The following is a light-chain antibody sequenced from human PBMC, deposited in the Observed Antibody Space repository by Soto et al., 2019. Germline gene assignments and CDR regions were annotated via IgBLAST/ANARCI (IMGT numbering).Light chain of an antibody. V-gene: IGLV2-14*01. Sequence: QSVLTQPASVSGSPGQSITISCTGNSSDIGGYNYVSWYQQHPPNAPQLMIYEVNKRPSGVSNRSSGYKSGNSASLTISGLQGEEEDDYYSSSHISSTIGVVFGGGTKVTVL. CDR2: EVN. CDR1: SSDIGGYNY. CDR3: SSHISSTIGVV. J-gene: IGLJ2*01.